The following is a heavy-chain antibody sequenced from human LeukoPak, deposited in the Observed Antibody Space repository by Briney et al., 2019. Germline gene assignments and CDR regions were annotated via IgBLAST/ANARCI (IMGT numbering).Heavy chain of an antibody. J-gene: IGHJ5*02. D-gene: IGHD3-3*01. CDR1: GGSFSGYY. CDR3: ARALYYDFWSGYLANNCFDP. Sequence: SETLSLTCAVYGGSFSGYYWSWIRQPPGKGLEWIGEINHSGSTNYNPSLKSRVTISVDTSKNQFSLKLSSVTAADTAVYYCARALYYDFWSGYLANNCFDPWGQGTLVTVSS. CDR2: INHSGST. V-gene: IGHV4-34*01.